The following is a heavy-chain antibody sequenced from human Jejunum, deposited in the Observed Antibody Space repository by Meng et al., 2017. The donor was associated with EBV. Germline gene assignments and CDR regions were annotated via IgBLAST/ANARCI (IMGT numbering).Heavy chain of an antibody. Sequence: QLVRQASAPGLVVPSEPLSLPCTVSGGSISGSTYFLGWIRQTPVKRLEWIGSICYSERTYDSPSLKCRVTISGDTSKNQFSRKLSSVTATDTAVYYGATVSHGARSGRIHYWGQGTLVTVSS. CDR1: GGSISGSTYF. CDR3: ATVSHGARSGRIHY. CDR2: ICYSERT. D-gene: IGHD3-3*01. V-gene: IGHV4-39*07. J-gene: IGHJ4*02.